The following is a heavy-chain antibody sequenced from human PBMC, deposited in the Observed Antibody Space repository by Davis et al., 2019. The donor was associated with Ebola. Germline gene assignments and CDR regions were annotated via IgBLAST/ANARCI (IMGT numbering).Heavy chain of an antibody. CDR2: VNHRGTT. CDR3: ATIEDTDMVGAFDM. Sequence: SETLSLTCGVSGGSVTGYFWSWIRQSPGKGLEWIGEVNHRGTTNYNPSLKSRVTVAVDTSKNQLSLKLSSLTAADTAVYYCATIEDTDMVGAFDMWGQGTKVTVSS. V-gene: IGHV4-34*01. D-gene: IGHD5-18*01. CDR1: GGSVTGYF. J-gene: IGHJ3*02.